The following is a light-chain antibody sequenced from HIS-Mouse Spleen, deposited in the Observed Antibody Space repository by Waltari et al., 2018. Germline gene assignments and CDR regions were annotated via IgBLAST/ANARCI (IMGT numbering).Light chain of an antibody. Sequence: QSALTQPPSVSGSPGQSVTISCTGTSSDVGGYNYAPWYQQHPGKAPKLMLYDVSKRPSGVPDRFSGSKSGNTASLTISGLQAEDEADYYCCSYAGSYTLVFGGGTKLTVL. J-gene: IGLJ2*01. CDR1: SSDVGGYNY. CDR2: DVS. CDR3: CSYAGSYTLV. V-gene: IGLV2-11*01.